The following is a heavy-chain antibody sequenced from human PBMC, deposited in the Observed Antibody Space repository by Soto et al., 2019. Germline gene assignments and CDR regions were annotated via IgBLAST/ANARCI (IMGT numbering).Heavy chain of an antibody. J-gene: IGHJ4*02. D-gene: IGHD5-12*01. CDR1: GFSLSTSGVG. CDR3: AHRRPGGYDYDY. CDR2: IYWDDDK. V-gene: IGHV2-5*02. Sequence: GSGPTLVNNPQTLTQTCTFCGFSLSTSGVGVGWIRQPPGKALQWLALIYWDDDKYYSPSLKSRLTITKDTSKNQVVLTVTNMDPVDTATYYCAHRRPGGYDYDYWGQGTLVTVS.